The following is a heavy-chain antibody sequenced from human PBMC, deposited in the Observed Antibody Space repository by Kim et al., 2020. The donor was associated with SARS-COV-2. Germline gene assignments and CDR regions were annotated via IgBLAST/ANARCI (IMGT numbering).Heavy chain of an antibody. CDR1: GYTLTELS. J-gene: IGHJ5*02. V-gene: IGHV1-24*01. D-gene: IGHD3-3*01. Sequence: ASVKVSCKVSGYTLTELSMHWVRQAPGKGLEWMGGFDPEDGETIYAQKFQSRVTMTEDTSTDTAYMELSSLRSEDTAVYYCATSITIFGGFDPWGQGTLVTVSS. CDR3: ATSITIFGGFDP. CDR2: FDPEDGET.